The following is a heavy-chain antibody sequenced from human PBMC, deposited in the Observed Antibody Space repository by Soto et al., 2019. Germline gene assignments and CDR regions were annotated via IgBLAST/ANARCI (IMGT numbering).Heavy chain of an antibody. V-gene: IGHV4-59*08. CDR2: VHHSWGS. J-gene: IGHJ6*02. CDR3: ARQGFGPLHGLVDV. Sequence: PSETLSLTCTVSGGSISSYYCSWFRQSPGKRMEWIGYVHHSWGSSYNPSLQSRVAISLDTSKSQFSLKVTSVTATDTAVYYCARQGFGPLHGLVDVWGQGTTVTVSS. D-gene: IGHD3-10*01. CDR1: GGSISSYY.